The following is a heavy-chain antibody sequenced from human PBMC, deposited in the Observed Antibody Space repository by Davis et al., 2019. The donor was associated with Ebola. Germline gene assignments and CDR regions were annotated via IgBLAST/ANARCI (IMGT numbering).Heavy chain of an antibody. Sequence: MPSETLSLTCTVSGGSISSSSYYWGWIRQPPGKGLEWIGSIYYSGSTYYNPSLKSRVTISVDTSKNQFSLKLSSVTAADTAVYYCARPFTDDSSGYHIGDDAFDIWGQGTMVTVSS. CDR2: IYYSGST. CDR1: GGSISSSSYY. V-gene: IGHV4-39*01. D-gene: IGHD3-22*01. J-gene: IGHJ3*02. CDR3: ARPFTDDSSGYHIGDDAFDI.